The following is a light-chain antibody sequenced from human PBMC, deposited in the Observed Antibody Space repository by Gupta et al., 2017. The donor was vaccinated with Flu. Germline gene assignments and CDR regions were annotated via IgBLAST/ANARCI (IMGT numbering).Light chain of an antibody. Sequence: QSALTQPRSVSRSPGQSVTISCTGTSSDVGGSNYVSWYQQHPGKAPKVMIYDVTKRPSGVPDRFAGSKAGNTASLTIAGRQDEDEADYYCCSCAGSYTWVFGGGTKVTVL. CDR2: DVT. CDR1: SSDVGGSNY. CDR3: CSCAGSYTWV. V-gene: IGLV2-11*01. J-gene: IGLJ3*02.